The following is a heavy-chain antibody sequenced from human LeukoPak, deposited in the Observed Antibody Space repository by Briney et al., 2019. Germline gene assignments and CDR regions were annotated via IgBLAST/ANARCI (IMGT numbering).Heavy chain of an antibody. V-gene: IGHV3-74*01. J-gene: IGHJ4*02. CDR2: INSDGSST. CDR3: ASIAARRPSDY. D-gene: IGHD6-6*01. CDR1: GFTFSSYW. Sequence: PGGSLRLSCAASGFTFSSYWMHWVRQAPGKGLVWVSRINSDGSSTSYADSVKGRFAISRDNAKNTLYLQMNSLRAEDTAVYYCASIAARRPSDYWGQGTLVIVSS.